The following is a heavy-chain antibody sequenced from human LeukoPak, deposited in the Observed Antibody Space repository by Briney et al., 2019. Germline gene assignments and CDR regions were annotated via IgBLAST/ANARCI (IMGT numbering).Heavy chain of an antibody. CDR3: ASVVMVRGVIIYDY. V-gene: IGHV4-39*07. CDR2: INHSGST. CDR1: GDSISSRNSY. D-gene: IGHD3-10*01. Sequence: SETLSLTCTVSGDSISSRNSYWGWIRQPPGKGLEWIGEINHSGSTNYNPSLKSRVTISVDTSKNQFSLKLGSVTAADTAVYYCASVVMVRGVIIYDYWGQGTLVTVSS. J-gene: IGHJ4*02.